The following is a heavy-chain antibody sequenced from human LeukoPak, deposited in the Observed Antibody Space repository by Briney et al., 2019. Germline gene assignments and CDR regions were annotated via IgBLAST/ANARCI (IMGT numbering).Heavy chain of an antibody. CDR2: IGSGGVDT. V-gene: IGHV3-23*01. J-gene: IGHJ5*02. CDR1: GFTFSSYA. Sequence: PGGSLRPSCAASGFTFSSYAMSWVRQAPGKGLEWVSGIGSGGVDTHYADSVKGRFTISRDNSKNTLYLQMNSLRAEDTAVYYCARPTITTAGTRWFDPWGQGTLVTVSS. CDR3: ARPTITTAGTRWFDP. D-gene: IGHD6-13*01.